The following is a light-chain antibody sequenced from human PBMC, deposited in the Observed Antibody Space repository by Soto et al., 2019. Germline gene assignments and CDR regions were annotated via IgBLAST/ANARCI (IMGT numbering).Light chain of an antibody. Sequence: AIRMTQSPSSLSASTGDRVTITCRASQGISSYLAWYQQKPGKAPKLLIYAASTLQSVVPSRFSGSGSWTDFTLTISCLQSEHFATFYCQKYYSYPPYTFGQGTKLEIK. J-gene: IGKJ2*01. CDR1: QGISSY. V-gene: IGKV1-8*01. CDR2: AAS. CDR3: QKYYSYPPYT.